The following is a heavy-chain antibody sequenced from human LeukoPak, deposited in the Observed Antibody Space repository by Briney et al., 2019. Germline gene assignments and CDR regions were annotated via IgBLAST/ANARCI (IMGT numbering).Heavy chain of an antibody. CDR2: ISFDGGNK. CDR3: AKENSSRSKRGGYYHYGMDV. D-gene: IGHD6-13*01. V-gene: IGHV3-30*18. J-gene: IGHJ6*02. CDR1: GFIFSNSA. Sequence: GRSLRLSCAASGFIFSNSAMHWVRQAPGKGLEWVAVISFDGGNKYYGDSVKGRITVSRDNSKNTLFLEMDSLRAEDTAVYFCAKENSSRSKRGGYYHYGMDVWGQGTTVTVSS.